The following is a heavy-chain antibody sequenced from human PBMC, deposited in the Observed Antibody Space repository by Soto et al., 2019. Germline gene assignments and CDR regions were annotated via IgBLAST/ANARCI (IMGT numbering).Heavy chain of an antibody. CDR3: AMVDVYVTPSPQDV. CDR1: GYTFPSYG. CDR2: ISAYNGNT. V-gene: IGHV1-18*01. J-gene: IGHJ6*02. Sequence: ASLKVSCKASGYTFPSYGISWVRQAPGQGLEWMGWISAYNGNTNYAQKLQGRVAMTTDTSTSTAYMELRSLRSNDTAVYYCAMVDVYVTPSPQDVWGQGTTVTVSS. D-gene: IGHD3-16*01.